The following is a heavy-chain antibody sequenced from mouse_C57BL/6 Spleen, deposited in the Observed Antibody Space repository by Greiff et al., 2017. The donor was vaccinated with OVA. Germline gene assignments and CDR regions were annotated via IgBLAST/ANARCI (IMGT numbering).Heavy chain of an antibody. Sequence: VQLQQPGAELVKPGASVKLSCKASGYTFTSYWMQWVKQRPGQGLEWIGEIDPSDSYTNYNQKFKGKATLTVDTSSSQAYMQLSSLTSEDSAVYYCARGGSSGYDAMDYWGQGTSVTVSS. CDR2: IDPSDSYT. CDR3: ARGGSSGYDAMDY. CDR1: GYTFTSYW. V-gene: IGHV1-50*01. J-gene: IGHJ4*01. D-gene: IGHD3-2*02.